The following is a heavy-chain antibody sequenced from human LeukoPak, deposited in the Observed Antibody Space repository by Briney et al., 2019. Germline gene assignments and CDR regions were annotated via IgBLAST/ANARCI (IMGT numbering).Heavy chain of an antibody. J-gene: IGHJ3*02. CDR3: ARAGGGYCSSTSCAWHAFDI. V-gene: IGHV4-39*07. CDR2: TYYSGST. Sequence: SETLSLTCTVSGGSISSSSYYWGWIRQPPGKGLEWIGSTYYSGSTYYNPSLKSRVTISVDTSKNQFSLKLSSVTAADTAVYYCARAGGGYCSSTSCAWHAFDIWGQGTMVTVSS. CDR1: GGSISSSSYY. D-gene: IGHD2-2*01.